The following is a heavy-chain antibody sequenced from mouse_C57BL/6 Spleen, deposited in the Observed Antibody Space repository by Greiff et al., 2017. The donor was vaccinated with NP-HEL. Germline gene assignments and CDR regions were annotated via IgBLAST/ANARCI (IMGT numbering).Heavy chain of an antibody. CDR3: ARGGYGSSPFYAMDY. D-gene: IGHD1-1*01. V-gene: IGHV1-72*01. Sequence: QVQLKQPGAELVKPGASVKLSCKASGYTFTSYWMHWVKQRPGRGLEWIGRIDPNSGGTKYNEKFKSKATLTVDKPSSTAYMQLSSLTSEDSAVYYCARGGYGSSPFYAMDYWGQGTSVTVSS. CDR2: IDPNSGGT. J-gene: IGHJ4*01. CDR1: GYTFTSYW.